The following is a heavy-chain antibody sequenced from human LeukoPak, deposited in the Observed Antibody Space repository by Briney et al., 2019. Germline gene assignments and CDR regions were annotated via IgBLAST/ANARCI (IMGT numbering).Heavy chain of an antibody. Sequence: GGSLRLSCAASGFSVSSNYMTWVRQAPGKGLEWVSVIHSGGRAYYADSVKGRFTTSRDNSKNTLDLQMNSLSVEDTAVYYCARAYYDSSGYYYGVYFDYWGQGTLVTVSS. CDR2: IHSGGRA. CDR1: GFSVSSNY. D-gene: IGHD3-22*01. J-gene: IGHJ4*02. V-gene: IGHV3-66*02. CDR3: ARAYYDSSGYYYGVYFDY.